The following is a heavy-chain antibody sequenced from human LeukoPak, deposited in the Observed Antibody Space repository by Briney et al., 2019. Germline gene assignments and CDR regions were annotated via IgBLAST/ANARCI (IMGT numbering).Heavy chain of an antibody. Sequence: ASVQVSCKASGYTFTGYYMHWVRQAPGQGLEWMGWINPNSGGTNYAQKFQGRVTMTRDTSISTAYMELSRLRSDDTAVYYCARDCCGYETFDYWGQGTLVTVSS. CDR3: ARDCCGYETFDY. D-gene: IGHD5-12*01. J-gene: IGHJ4*02. CDR2: INPNSGGT. V-gene: IGHV1-2*02. CDR1: GYTFTGYY.